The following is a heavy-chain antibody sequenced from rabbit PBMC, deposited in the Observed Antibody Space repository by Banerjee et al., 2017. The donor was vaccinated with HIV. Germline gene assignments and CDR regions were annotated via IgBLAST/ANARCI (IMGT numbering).Heavy chain of an antibody. CDR1: GFDLSSGYD. V-gene: IGHV1S45*01. CDR2: IVSSGST. CDR3: ARDAGGDGYSNDL. D-gene: IGHD7-1*01. Sequence: QEQLVESGGGLVQPEGSLTLTCKASGFDLSSGYDMCWVRQAPGKGLEWIACIVSSGSTAHASWAKGRFTISKTSSTTVTLQMTSLTAADTATYFCARDAGGDGYSNDLWGPGTLVTVS. J-gene: IGHJ4*01.